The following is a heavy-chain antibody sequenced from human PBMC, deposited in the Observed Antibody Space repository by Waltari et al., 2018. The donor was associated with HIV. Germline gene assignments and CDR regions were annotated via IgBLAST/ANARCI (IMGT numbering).Heavy chain of an antibody. V-gene: IGHV1-2*02. Sequence: VKKPGASVKVSCKASGYTFTGYYMHWVRQAPGQGLEWMGWINPNSGGTNYAQKFQGRVTMTRDTSISTAYMELSRLRSDDTAVYYCARDRDDSSGYYPLGYWGQGTLVTVSS. CDR2: INPNSGGT. D-gene: IGHD3-22*01. J-gene: IGHJ4*02. CDR3: ARDRDDSSGYYPLGY. CDR1: GYTFTGYY.